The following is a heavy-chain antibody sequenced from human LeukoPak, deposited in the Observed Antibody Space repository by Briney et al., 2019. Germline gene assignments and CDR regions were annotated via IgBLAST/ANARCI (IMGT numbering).Heavy chain of an antibody. D-gene: IGHD3-9*01. J-gene: IGHJ5*02. CDR1: GDSISSYY. CDR3: ARAMTGNPRFDP. CDR2: IYYTGST. Sequence: SETLSPTCIVSGDSISSYYWSWIRQSPGKGLEWIGYIYYTGSTDYNPSLKSRVAISVDTSKNQFSLKLTFVTAADTAVYYCARAMTGNPRFDPWGQGTLVTVSS. V-gene: IGHV4-59*01.